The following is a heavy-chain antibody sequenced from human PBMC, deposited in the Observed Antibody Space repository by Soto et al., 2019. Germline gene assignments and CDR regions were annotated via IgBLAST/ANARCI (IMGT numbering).Heavy chain of an antibody. CDR2: IYYSGST. CDR1: GGSISSSSYY. J-gene: IGHJ4*02. CDR3: ARLSITAREFSFDY. D-gene: IGHD3-10*01. V-gene: IGHV4-39*01. Sequence: QLQLQESGPGLVKPSETLSLTCTVSGGSISSSSYYWGWIRQPPGKGLEWIGSIYYSGSTYYNPSLKSRVTISVETCKNQFSLKLSSVTAADTAVYYCARLSITAREFSFDYWGQGTLVTVSS.